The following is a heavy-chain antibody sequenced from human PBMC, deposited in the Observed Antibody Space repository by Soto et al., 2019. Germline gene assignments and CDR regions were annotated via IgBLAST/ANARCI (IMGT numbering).Heavy chain of an antibody. Sequence: EVQLVESGGGLVQPGESLRLSCAASGFTFSSYSLNWVRQAPGKWLEWVSYISTSSSNIYYADSVKGRFTISRDNANNSLYLQMNSLRDRDKAVYYCARDWYSNALAPDGFDIWGQGTMVIVSS. CDR2: ISTSSSNI. CDR3: ARDWYSNALAPDGFDI. V-gene: IGHV3-48*02. CDR1: GFTFSSYS. J-gene: IGHJ3*02. D-gene: IGHD5-18*01.